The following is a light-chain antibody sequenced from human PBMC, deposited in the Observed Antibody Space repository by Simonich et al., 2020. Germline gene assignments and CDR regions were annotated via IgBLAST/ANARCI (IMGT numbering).Light chain of an antibody. CDR3: MQSIQLPMYT. CDR1: QSLLHSDGKTY. CDR2: EVS. J-gene: IGKJ2*01. V-gene: IGKV2D-29*02. Sequence: DIVMTQTPLSLSVTPGQPASISCKSSQSLLHSDGKTYLYWYLQKPGQSPQLLIFEVSNRCSVVPERFRGSGSGTDFTLKISRVEAEDVGVYYCMQSIQLPMYTFGQGTKLEIK.